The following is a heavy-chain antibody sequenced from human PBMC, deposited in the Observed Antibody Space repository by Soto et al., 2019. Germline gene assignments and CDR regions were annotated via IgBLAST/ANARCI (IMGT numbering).Heavy chain of an antibody. D-gene: IGHD6-13*01. J-gene: IGHJ6*02. V-gene: IGHV1-69*12. CDR1: GGTFSSYA. CDR2: IIPIFGTA. CDR3: ARWFKISSSWHHYYYGMDV. Sequence: QVQLVQSGAEVKKPGSSVKVSCKASGGTFSSYAISWVRQAPGQGLEWMGGIIPIFGTANYAQKFQGRVTITADESTRTAYMELSSLRSEDTAVYYCARWFKISSSWHHYYYGMDVWVQGTTVTVSS.